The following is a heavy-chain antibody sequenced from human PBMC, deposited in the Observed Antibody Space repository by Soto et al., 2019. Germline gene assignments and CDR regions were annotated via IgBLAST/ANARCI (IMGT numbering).Heavy chain of an antibody. J-gene: IGHJ4*02. Sequence: PGGSLRLSCAASGFIFTDYSMAWIRQAPGRGLEWISYITTGGETTLYAASVEGRFTISRDNAKKALFLQMNSLGADDTAVYFCARDPQRRDGYNFDSWGQGTLVTVSS. D-gene: IGHD5-12*01. CDR3: ARDPQRRDGYNFDS. CDR1: GFIFTDYS. V-gene: IGHV3-11*01. CDR2: ITTGGETT.